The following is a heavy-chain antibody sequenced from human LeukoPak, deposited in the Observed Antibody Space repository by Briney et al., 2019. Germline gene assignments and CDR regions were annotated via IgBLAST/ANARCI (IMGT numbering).Heavy chain of an antibody. D-gene: IGHD5-18*01. CDR2: IRSKTDGGKA. J-gene: IGHJ4*02. CDR1: AFTFSNVW. V-gene: IGHV3-15*01. Sequence: GGSLRLSCAASAFTFSNVWMSWVRQAPGKGLEWVGRIRSKTDGGKADYAAPVKGRFTISRDDSKNTLYLQMDSLKTEDTAVYYCTIPASGYSYEVLDSWGQGALVTVSS. CDR3: TIPASGYSYEVLDS.